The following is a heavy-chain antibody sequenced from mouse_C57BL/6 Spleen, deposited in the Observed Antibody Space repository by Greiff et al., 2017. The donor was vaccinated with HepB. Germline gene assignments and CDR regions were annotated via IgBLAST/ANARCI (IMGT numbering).Heavy chain of an antibody. Sequence: VQLQQSGPELVKPGASVKISCKASGYTFTDYYMNWVKQSHGKSLEWIGDINPNNGGTSYNQKFKGKATLTVDKSSSTAYMELRSLTSEDSAVYYCAREGAAQATSVYFDYWGQGTTLTVSS. J-gene: IGHJ2*01. CDR3: AREGAAQATSVYFDY. D-gene: IGHD3-2*02. CDR1: GYTFTDYY. V-gene: IGHV1-26*01. CDR2: INPNNGGT.